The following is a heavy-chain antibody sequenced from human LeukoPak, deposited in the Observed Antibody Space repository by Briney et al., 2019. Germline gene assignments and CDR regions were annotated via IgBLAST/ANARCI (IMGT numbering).Heavy chain of an antibody. D-gene: IGHD3-10*01. V-gene: IGHV1-2*02. J-gene: IGHJ4*02. CDR2: INPSGGGT. Sequence: GASVKVSCKASGYTFTGYYIYWVRQAPGQGLEWMGWINPSGGGTSNAQKFQGRVTMTRDTSISTAYMELSRLTSEDTAVYYCARDSSFGELPYWGQGTLVTVSS. CDR1: GYTFTGYY. CDR3: ARDSSFGELPY.